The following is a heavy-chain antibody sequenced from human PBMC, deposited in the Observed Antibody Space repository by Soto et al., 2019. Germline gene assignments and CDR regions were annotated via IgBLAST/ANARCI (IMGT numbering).Heavy chain of an antibody. D-gene: IGHD5-12*01. CDR1: CGSINTFY. CDR2: IFSSGST. J-gene: IGHJ4*02. CDR3: AREGSYSAYNFAHGIQLWSFDF. V-gene: IGHV4-4*07. Sequence: LSLTFTVSCGSINTFYWSWVRQPAWKGLEWIGRIFSSGSTSFNPSLESRVAMSVDTSKNHFSLNLSSVTAADMAVYYCAREGSYSAYNFAHGIQLWSFDFWGQGALVTVSS.